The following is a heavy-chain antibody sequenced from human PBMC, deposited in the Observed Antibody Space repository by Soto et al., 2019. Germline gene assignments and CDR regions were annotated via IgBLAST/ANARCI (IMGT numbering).Heavy chain of an antibody. CDR2: INAGNGNT. J-gene: IGHJ3*02. D-gene: IGHD4-17*01. CDR3: ATTVTTRDPDAFDI. V-gene: IGHV1-3*01. Sequence: QVQLVQSGAEVKKPGASVKVSCKASGYTFTSYAMHWVCQAPGQRLEWMGWINAGNGNTKYSQKFQGRVTITRDTSASTAYMELSSLRSEDTAVYYCATTVTTRDPDAFDIWGQGTMVTVSS. CDR1: GYTFTSYA.